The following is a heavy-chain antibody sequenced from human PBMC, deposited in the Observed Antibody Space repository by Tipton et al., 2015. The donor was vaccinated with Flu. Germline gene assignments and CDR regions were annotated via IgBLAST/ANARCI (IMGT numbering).Heavy chain of an antibody. J-gene: IGHJ4*02. CDR2: ISSGSSHI. D-gene: IGHD5-24*01. Sequence: SLRLSCAASGFTFSSYEMNWVRLAPGKGLEWVSYISSGSSHIFYADSVKGRFTISRDNAKYSLYLQMNSLRAEDTAVYYCGRGKDGYNYHADYWGQGTLVTVSS. CDR1: GFTFSSYE. V-gene: IGHV3-21*05. CDR3: GRGKDGYNYHADY.